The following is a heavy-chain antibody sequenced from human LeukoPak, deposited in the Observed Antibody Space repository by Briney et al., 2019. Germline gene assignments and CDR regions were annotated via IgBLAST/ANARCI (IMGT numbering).Heavy chain of an antibody. CDR1: GFTFSSYS. Sequence: PGGSLRLSCAASGFTFSSYSMNWVRQAPGKGLEWVSYISSSSSTIYYADSVKGRFTISRDNAKNSLYLQMNSLRAEDTAVYYCARDRYDFWSGYYSYYFDYWGQGTLATVSS. V-gene: IGHV3-48*01. D-gene: IGHD3-3*01. J-gene: IGHJ4*02. CDR2: ISSSSSTI. CDR3: ARDRYDFWSGYYSYYFDY.